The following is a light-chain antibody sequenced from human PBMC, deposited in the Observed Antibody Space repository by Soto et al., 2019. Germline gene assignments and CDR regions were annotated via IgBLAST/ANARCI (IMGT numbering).Light chain of an antibody. CDR1: QSVSSN. J-gene: IGKJ1*01. Sequence: EIVLTQSPATLSVSPGERATLSCRASQSVSSNLAWYQQKPGQAPRFLIYGASTRATGIPARFSGSGSGTEFTLTITSLQSEDFAVYYCQQYSDWPTFGQGTKVDIK. V-gene: IGKV3D-15*01. CDR2: GAS. CDR3: QQYSDWPT.